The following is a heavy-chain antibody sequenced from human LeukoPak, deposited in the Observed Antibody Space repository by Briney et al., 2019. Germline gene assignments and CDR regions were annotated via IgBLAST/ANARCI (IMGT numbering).Heavy chain of an antibody. V-gene: IGHV1-2*02. CDR2: INPNSGGT. D-gene: IGHD5-18*01. Sequence: ASVKVSCKASGYTFTGYYMHWVRQAPGQGLEWMGWINPNSGGTNYAQKFQGRVTMTRDTSISTAYMELSRLRSDDTAVYYCARAGYTYGQTKKSFDYWGQGTLVTVSS. J-gene: IGHJ4*02. CDR3: ARAGYTYGQTKKSFDY. CDR1: GYTFTGYY.